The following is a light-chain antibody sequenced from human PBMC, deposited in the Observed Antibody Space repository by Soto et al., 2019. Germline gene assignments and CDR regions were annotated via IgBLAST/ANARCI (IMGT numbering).Light chain of an antibody. J-gene: IGKJ3*01. V-gene: IGKV3-20*01. Sequence: EIVLTQSPGTLSLSPGERATLSCRASQSVRSNYLAWYQQKPGQAPRLLIYTASSRATGIPDRFSGSGSGTDFTLTISRLEPEDFAVYYCQQYDSPLTFGHGTRVDFK. CDR3: QQYDSPLT. CDR2: TAS. CDR1: QSVRSNY.